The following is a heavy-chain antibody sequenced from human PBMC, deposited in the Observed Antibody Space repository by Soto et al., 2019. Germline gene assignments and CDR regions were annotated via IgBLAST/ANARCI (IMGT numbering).Heavy chain of an antibody. Sequence: SETLSVTCTLSVDSINNYFWNWIRQSPGKGLEWIGYISYSGSTSYNPSLQSRVTISSDTSKNQFSLELSSVTAADTAVYYCARARQRDTGRGLDVWGQGTTVTVSS. V-gene: IGHV4-59*01. CDR2: ISYSGST. J-gene: IGHJ6*01. CDR1: VDSINNYF. CDR3: ARARQRDTGRGLDV. D-gene: IGHD5-18*01.